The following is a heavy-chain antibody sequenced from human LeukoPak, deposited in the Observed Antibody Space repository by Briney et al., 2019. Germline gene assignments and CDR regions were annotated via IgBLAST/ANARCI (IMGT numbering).Heavy chain of an antibody. CDR2: IIPIFGTA. V-gene: IGHV1-69*01. J-gene: IGHJ4*02. Sequence: SVKVSCKAPGGTFSSYAISWVRQAPGQGLEWMGGIIPIFGTANYAQKFQGRVTITADESTSTAYMELSSLRSEDTAVYYCATWETQPFGSYWSSWGQGTLVTVSS. CDR3: ATWETQPFGSYWSS. D-gene: IGHD1-26*01. CDR1: GGTFSSYA.